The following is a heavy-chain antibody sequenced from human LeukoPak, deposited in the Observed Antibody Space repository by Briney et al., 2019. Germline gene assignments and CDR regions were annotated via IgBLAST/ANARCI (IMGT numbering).Heavy chain of an antibody. CDR1: AYRFTSYG. D-gene: IGHD6-13*01. CDR3: ARPMRAAAGPRYYYYYGMDV. CDR2: ISTYNGDT. V-gene: IGHV1-18*01. Sequence: ASVKVSCKASAYRFTSYGIIWVRQAPGQGLEWMGWISTYNGDTKVAQKFQGRVSMTTDTSSRTAYMEQRSLRTDDTAVYYCARPMRAAAGPRYYYYYGMDVWGQGTTVTVSS. J-gene: IGHJ6*02.